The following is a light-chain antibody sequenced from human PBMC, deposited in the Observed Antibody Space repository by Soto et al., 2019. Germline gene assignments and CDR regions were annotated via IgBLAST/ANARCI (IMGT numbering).Light chain of an antibody. V-gene: IGKV3D-15*01. CDR3: QQYRAWPLS. CDR2: GAS. J-gene: IGKJ4*01. Sequence: EIVVTQSPATLSVSPGERATLSCRASQSIGNHLAWYQQKPGQAPRLLIYGASTRATIIPARFSGSGSGTDFTLTISSLQSGDFAVYYCQQYRAWPLSFGGGTKVEIK. CDR1: QSIGNH.